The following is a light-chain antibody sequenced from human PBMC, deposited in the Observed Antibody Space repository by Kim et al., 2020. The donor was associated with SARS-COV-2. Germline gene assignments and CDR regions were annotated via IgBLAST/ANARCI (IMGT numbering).Light chain of an antibody. CDR2: ETS. V-gene: IGLV7-46*01. CDR1: TGAVTSGHF. CDR3: LLSYSGARPYVV. Sequence: QAVVTQEPSLTVSPGGTVTLTCASSTGAVTSGHFFYWFQQKPGQAPRTLIFETSNKHSWTPARFSGSLLGGKAALTLSGAQPEDEADYYCLLSYSGARPYVVFGGGTKLTVL. J-gene: IGLJ2*01.